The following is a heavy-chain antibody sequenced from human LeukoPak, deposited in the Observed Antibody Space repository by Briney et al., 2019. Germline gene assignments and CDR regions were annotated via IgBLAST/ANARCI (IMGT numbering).Heavy chain of an antibody. D-gene: IGHD3-3*01. Sequence: SSETLSLTCTVSGGSISSGDYYWSWICQPPGKGLEWIGYIYYSGSTYYNPSLKSRVIISVDTSKNQFSLKMSSVTAADTAVYYCARGTRSDFWSGRGYYFDYWGQGTLVTVSS. CDR3: ARGTRSDFWSGRGYYFDY. J-gene: IGHJ4*02. CDR2: IYYSGST. V-gene: IGHV4-30-4*01. CDR1: GGSISSGDYY.